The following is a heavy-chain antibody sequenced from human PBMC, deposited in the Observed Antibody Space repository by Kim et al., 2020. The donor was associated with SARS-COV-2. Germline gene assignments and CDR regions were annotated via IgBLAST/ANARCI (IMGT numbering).Heavy chain of an antibody. D-gene: IGHD5-18*01. Sequence: SETLSLTCAVYGGSFSGYYWSWIRQPPGKGLEWIGEINHSGSTNYNPSLKSRVTISVDTSKNQFSLKLSSVTAADTAVYYCARNIRGYSYGWRDRSYAFDIWGQGTMVTVSS. J-gene: IGHJ3*02. CDR1: GGSFSGYY. CDR3: ARNIRGYSYGWRDRSYAFDI. CDR2: INHSGST. V-gene: IGHV4-34*01.